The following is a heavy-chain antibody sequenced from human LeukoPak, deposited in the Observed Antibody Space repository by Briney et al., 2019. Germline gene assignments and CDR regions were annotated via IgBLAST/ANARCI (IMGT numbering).Heavy chain of an antibody. J-gene: IGHJ3*02. CDR1: GGSISSGDYY. Sequence: PSETLSLTCTVSGGSISSGDYYWSWIRQPPGKGLEWIGYIHYSGSTYYNPSLKSRVTISVDTSKNQFSLKLSSVTAADTAVYYCARDHSDFWSGYYTDHRAFDIWGQGTMVTVSS. V-gene: IGHV4-30-4*08. CDR3: ARDHSDFWSGYYTDHRAFDI. CDR2: IHYSGST. D-gene: IGHD3-3*01.